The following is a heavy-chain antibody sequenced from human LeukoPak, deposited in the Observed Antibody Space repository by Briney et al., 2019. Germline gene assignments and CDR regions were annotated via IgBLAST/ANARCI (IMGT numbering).Heavy chain of an antibody. V-gene: IGHV4-59*05. D-gene: IGHD2-2*01. CDR2: IYYSGST. J-gene: IGHJ4*02. CDR1: GLTVSSNY. Sequence: GSLRLSCAASGLTVSSNYMSWVRQAPGKGLEWIGSIYYSGSTYYNPSLKSRVTISVDTSKNQLSLKLSSVTAADTAVYYCARGRKVPAAHIFPPKYYFDYWGQGTLVTVSS. CDR3: ARGRKVPAAHIFPPKYYFDY.